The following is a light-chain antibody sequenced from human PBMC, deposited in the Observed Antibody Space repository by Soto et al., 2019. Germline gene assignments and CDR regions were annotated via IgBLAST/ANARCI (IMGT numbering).Light chain of an antibody. CDR2: GAS. J-gene: IGKJ5*01. Sequence: EIVWTQSPGTLSLSPGERVTLSCRASQSVSSIYLAWYQQKPGQAPRLLIYGASTRATGIPDRFSGSGSGTDFTLTISRLEPEDFAVYFCQHYGSSLITFGQGTRLENK. CDR1: QSVSSIY. V-gene: IGKV3-20*01. CDR3: QHYGSSLIT.